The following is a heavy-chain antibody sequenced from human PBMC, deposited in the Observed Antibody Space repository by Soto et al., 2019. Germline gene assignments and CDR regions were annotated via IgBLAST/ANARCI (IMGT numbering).Heavy chain of an antibody. V-gene: IGHV2-5*02. J-gene: IGHJ4*02. CDR2: IYWDDDK. D-gene: IGHD2-15*01. CDR1: GFSLSTSGVG. Sequence: QITLKESGPTLVKPTQTLTLTCTFSGFSLSTSGVGVGWIRQPPGKALEWLALIYWDDDKRYSPSLKSRLTITQDPSKNPVVLTMTNMDPVDTATYDCAHRPSYCSGYSCYSGFDYWGQGTLVTVSS. CDR3: AHRPSYCSGYSCYSGFDY.